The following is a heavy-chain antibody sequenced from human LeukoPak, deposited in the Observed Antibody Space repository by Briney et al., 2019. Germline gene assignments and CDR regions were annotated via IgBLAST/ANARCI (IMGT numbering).Heavy chain of an antibody. CDR3: ARGFSGSYRYFDY. D-gene: IGHD1-26*01. CDR2: TNDRSKWYN. J-gene: IGHJ4*02. Sequence: SQTLSLTWAISGDSVSSNSAAWNWIRQSPSQGLEWLRRTNDRSKWYNDYAVSVKSRITINTDTAKNQFSLQLKSVTPEGKAVYYCARGFSGSYRYFDYWGQGTLVTVSS. CDR1: GDSVSSNSAA. V-gene: IGHV6-1*01.